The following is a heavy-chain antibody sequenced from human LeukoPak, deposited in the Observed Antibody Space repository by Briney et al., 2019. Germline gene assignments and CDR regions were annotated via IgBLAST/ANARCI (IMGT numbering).Heavy chain of an antibody. D-gene: IGHD6-13*01. CDR1: GGSFSGYY. Sequence: PSETLSLTCAVYGGSFSGYYWSWIRQPPGKGLEWIGEINHSGSTNYNPSLKSRVTISVDTSKNQFSLKLSSVTAADTAVYYCAREGIGAAGTFDYWGQGTLVTVSS. V-gene: IGHV4-34*01. CDR2: INHSGST. CDR3: AREGIGAAGTFDY. J-gene: IGHJ4*02.